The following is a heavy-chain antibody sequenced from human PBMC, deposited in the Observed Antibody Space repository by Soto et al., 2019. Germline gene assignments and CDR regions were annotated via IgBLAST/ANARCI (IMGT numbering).Heavy chain of an antibody. V-gene: IGHV1-18*01. J-gene: IGHJ3*02. Sequence: ASVKVSCKASGYTFTSYGISWVRQAPGQGLEWMGWISAYNGNTNYAQKLQGRVTMTTDTSTSTAYMELRSLRSDDTAVYYCARDRYYGSGLAGAFDIWGQGTMVTVSS. CDR2: ISAYNGNT. D-gene: IGHD3-10*01. CDR3: ARDRYYGSGLAGAFDI. CDR1: GYTFTSYG.